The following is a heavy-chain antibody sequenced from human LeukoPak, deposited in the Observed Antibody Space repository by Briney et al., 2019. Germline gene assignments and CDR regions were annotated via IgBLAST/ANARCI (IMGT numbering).Heavy chain of an antibody. J-gene: IGHJ5*02. CDR2: IKQGGSET. CDR1: GFTFSSYW. CDR3: ARDSEYSISLYNWFDP. D-gene: IGHD6-6*01. Sequence: GGSLRLSCAASGFTFSSYWMSWVRQAPGKGLGWVANIKQGGSETYYVDSVKGRFTISRDNAKNSLYLQMNSLRAEDTAVYYCARDSEYSISLYNWFDPWGQGTLVTVSS. V-gene: IGHV3-7*01.